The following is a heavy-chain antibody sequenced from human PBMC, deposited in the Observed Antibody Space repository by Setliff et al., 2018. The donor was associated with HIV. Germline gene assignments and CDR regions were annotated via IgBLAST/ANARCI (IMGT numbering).Heavy chain of an antibody. V-gene: IGHV5-51*01. D-gene: IGHD2-15*01. CDR3: ARQAVDCSGGTCYSTSAFDY. J-gene: IGHJ4*02. CDR1: GYNLASHW. Sequence: GESLKISCRGSGYNLASHWLAWVRQMPGKGLEWMGIVYPDDSDSRYSPSFRGQVTISADKSVSTAYLQWSSLKASDTAMYYCARQAVDCSGGTCYSTSAFDYWGQGTLVTVSS. CDR2: VYPDDSDS.